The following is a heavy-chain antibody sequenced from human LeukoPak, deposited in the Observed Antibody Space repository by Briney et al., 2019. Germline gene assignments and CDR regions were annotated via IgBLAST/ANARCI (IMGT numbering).Heavy chain of an antibody. V-gene: IGHV4-59*08. J-gene: IGHJ6*02. D-gene: IGHD3-22*01. CDR3: ASASGYYPYYYGMDV. CDR1: GGSISSYY. CDR2: IYYSGST. Sequence: SETLSLTCTVSGGSISSYYWSWIRQPPWKGLEWIGYIYYSGSTNYNPSLKSRVTISVDTSKNQFSLKLSSVTAADTAVYYCASASGYYPYYYGMDVWGQGTTVTVSS.